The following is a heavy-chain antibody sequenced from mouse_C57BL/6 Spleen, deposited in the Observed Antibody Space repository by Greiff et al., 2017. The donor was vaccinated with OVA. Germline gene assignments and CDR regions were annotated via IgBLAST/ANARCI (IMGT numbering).Heavy chain of an antibody. CDR2: IDPETGGT. CDR1: GYTFTDYE. Sequence: VQLVESGAELVRPGASVTLSCKASGYTFTDYEMHWVKQTPVHGLEWIGAIDPETGGTAYNQKFKGKAILTADKSSSTAYMELRSLTSEDSAVYYCTRTPLYYGSSGYAMDYWGQGTSVTVSS. CDR3: TRTPLYYGSSGYAMDY. D-gene: IGHD1-1*01. V-gene: IGHV1-15*01. J-gene: IGHJ4*01.